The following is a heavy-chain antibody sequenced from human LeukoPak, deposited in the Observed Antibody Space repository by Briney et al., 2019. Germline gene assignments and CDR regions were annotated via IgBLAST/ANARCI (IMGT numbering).Heavy chain of an antibody. J-gene: IGHJ3*02. Sequence: GASVKVSCKASGGTFSSYAISWVRQAPGQGLEWMGWMNPNSGNTGYAQKFQGRVTMTRNTSISTAYMELSSLRSEDTAVYYCARVVPAAIQGIGAFDIWGQGTMVTVSS. CDR2: MNPNSGNT. V-gene: IGHV1-8*02. CDR1: GGTFSSYA. D-gene: IGHD2-2*02. CDR3: ARVVPAAIQGIGAFDI.